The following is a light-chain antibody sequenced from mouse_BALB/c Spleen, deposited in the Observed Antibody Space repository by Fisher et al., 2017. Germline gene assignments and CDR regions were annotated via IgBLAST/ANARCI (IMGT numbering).Light chain of an antibody. V-gene: IGKV4-59*01. Sequence: IVLTQSTAIMSASLGEKVTMTCSASSSVNYMHWYQQKSGTSPKRWIYDTSKLASGVPARFSGSGSGTSYSLTISSMEAEDAATYYCQQWSSNPPTFGAGTKLELK. CDR1: SSVNY. CDR3: QQWSSNPPT. J-gene: IGKJ5*01. CDR2: DTS.